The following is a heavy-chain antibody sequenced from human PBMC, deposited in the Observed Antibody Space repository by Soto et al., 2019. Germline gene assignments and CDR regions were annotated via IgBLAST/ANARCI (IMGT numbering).Heavy chain of an antibody. D-gene: IGHD3-10*01. V-gene: IGHV3-15*01. CDR3: ATGGYYPDY. Sequence: LRLSCAGSGFTFSNAWMNWVRQAPGKGLEWVGHTKSKTHGGATDYAAPVRGRFTITRDDSENTVFLQMSSLKAEDTAVYYCATGGYYPDYWGQGTLVTVYS. CDR1: GFTFSNAW. J-gene: IGHJ4*02. CDR2: TKSKTHGGAT.